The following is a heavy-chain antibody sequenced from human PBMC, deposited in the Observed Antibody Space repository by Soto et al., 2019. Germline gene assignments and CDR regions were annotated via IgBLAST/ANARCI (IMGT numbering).Heavy chain of an antibody. D-gene: IGHD6-13*01. CDR1: GFTFSSYA. Sequence: GGSLRLSCAASGFTFSSYAMSWVRQAPGKGLEWVSAISGSGGSTYYADSVKGRFTISRDNSKNTLYLQMNSLRAEDTAVYYCAKAVGYSSSWYKIGAFDIWGQGTMVTV. CDR2: ISGSGGST. V-gene: IGHV3-23*01. CDR3: AKAVGYSSSWYKIGAFDI. J-gene: IGHJ3*02.